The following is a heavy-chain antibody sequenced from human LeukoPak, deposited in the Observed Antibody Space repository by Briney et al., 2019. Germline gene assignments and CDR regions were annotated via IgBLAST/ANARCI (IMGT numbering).Heavy chain of an antibody. CDR3: AKGPMAWFDY. CDR2: ISSSSSTI. D-gene: IGHD3-10*01. CDR1: GFTFSGYS. Sequence: GGSLRLSCAASGFTFSGYSMNWVRQAPGKGLEWVSYISSSSSTIHYADSVKGRFTISRDNSKNTLYLQMNSLRAEDTAIYYCAKGPMAWFDYWGQGTLVTVSS. V-gene: IGHV3-48*01. J-gene: IGHJ4*02.